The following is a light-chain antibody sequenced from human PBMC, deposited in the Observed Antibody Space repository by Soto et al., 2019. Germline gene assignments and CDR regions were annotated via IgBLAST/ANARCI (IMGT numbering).Light chain of an antibody. CDR2: EVS. CDR3: SSYTSSSTGV. CDR1: SSDVGGYNY. V-gene: IGLV2-14*01. J-gene: IGLJ3*02. Sequence: QSALTQPASVSGSPGQSITISCTGTSSDVGGYNYVSWYQQHPGKAPKLMIYEVSNRPSGVSDRFAGSRSGNTASLTISGLQAEDESDYDCSSYTSSSTGVFGGGTKVPVL.